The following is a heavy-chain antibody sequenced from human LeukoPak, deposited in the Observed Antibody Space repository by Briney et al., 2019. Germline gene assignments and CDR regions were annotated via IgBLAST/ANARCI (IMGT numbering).Heavy chain of an antibody. CDR2: ISYDGSNK. J-gene: IGHJ4*02. CDR1: GFTFSSYG. CDR3: TKVRGVLLQSSGDHYFDY. D-gene: IGHD3-10*01. Sequence: AGSLRLSCAASGFTFSSYGMHWVRQAPGKGLEWVAVISYDGSNKYYADSVQGRFTISRDNSKNTLYLQMNSLRAEDTAVYYCTKVRGVLLQSSGDHYFDYWGQGTLVTVSS. V-gene: IGHV3-30*18.